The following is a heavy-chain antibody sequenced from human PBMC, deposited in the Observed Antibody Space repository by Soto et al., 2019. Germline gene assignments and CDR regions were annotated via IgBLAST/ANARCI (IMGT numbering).Heavy chain of an antibody. Sequence: QLQLQESGPGLAKPSETLSLICTVSGGSVSSITYFWGWIRQPPGKGLEWIGSIYYSGSTYYTPSLKSRVTISVDTSMNQFSLRLNSVTAADTAVYYCARGGSYGSGSLDSWGQGTLVTVSS. CDR1: GGSVSSITYF. V-gene: IGHV4-39*01. CDR3: ARGGSYGSGSLDS. D-gene: IGHD3-10*01. CDR2: IYYSGST. J-gene: IGHJ4*02.